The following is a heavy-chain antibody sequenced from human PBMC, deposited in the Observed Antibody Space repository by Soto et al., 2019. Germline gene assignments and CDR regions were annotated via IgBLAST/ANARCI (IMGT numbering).Heavy chain of an antibody. V-gene: IGHV4-34*01. Sequence: ATLSLTCAVYGGSFSGYYWSWIRQPPGKGLEWIGEINHSGSTNYNPSLKSRVTISVDTSKNQFSLKLSSVTAADTAVYYCARDYYDSSGRRAEYFQHWGQGTLVTVSS. CDR3: ARDYYDSSGRRAEYFQH. CDR2: INHSGST. J-gene: IGHJ1*01. CDR1: GGSFSGYY. D-gene: IGHD3-22*01.